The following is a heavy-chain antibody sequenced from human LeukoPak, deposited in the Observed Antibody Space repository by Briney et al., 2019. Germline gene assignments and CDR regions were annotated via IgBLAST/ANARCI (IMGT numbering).Heavy chain of an antibody. CDR1: GFTFSSYS. CDR2: ISSSSSTI. CDR3: ARATGPTTVVTDIFYWYFDL. Sequence: GGSLRLSCAASGFTFSSYSMNWVRQAPGKGLEWVSYISSSSSTIYYADSVKGRFTISRDNAKNSLYLQMNSLRAEDTAVYYCARATGPTTVVTDIFYWYFDLWGRGTLVTVSS. D-gene: IGHD4-23*01. J-gene: IGHJ2*01. V-gene: IGHV3-48*01.